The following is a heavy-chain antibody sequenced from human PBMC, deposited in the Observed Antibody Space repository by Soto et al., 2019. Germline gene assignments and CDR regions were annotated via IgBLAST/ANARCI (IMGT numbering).Heavy chain of an antibody. Sequence: EVQLLESGGGLVQPGGSLRLSCAASGFTFSSYAMSWVRQAPGKGLEWVSAISGSGSSTYYADSVKGRFTISRDNSKNTLYLQMNSLRAEDTAVYYCAKGVAAAPTHFDYWGQGTLVTVSS. CDR2: ISGSGSST. CDR3: AKGVAAAPTHFDY. J-gene: IGHJ4*02. V-gene: IGHV3-23*01. CDR1: GFTFSSYA. D-gene: IGHD6-13*01.